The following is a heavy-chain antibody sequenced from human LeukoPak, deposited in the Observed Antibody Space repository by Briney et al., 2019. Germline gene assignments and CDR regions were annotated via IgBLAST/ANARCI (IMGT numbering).Heavy chain of an antibody. CDR1: GFTFSSYW. CDR2: INSDGSST. D-gene: IGHD3-22*01. CDR3: ARVGGHDDYYYDSSGYYPAYYYYGMDV. Sequence: PGGSLRLSCAASGFTFSSYWMHWVRQAPGKGLVWVSRINSDGSSTSYADSVKGRFTIARDNAKNTLYLQINSLRAEDTAVYYCARVGGHDDYYYDSSGYYPAYYYYGMDVWGQGTTVTVSS. V-gene: IGHV3-74*01. J-gene: IGHJ6*02.